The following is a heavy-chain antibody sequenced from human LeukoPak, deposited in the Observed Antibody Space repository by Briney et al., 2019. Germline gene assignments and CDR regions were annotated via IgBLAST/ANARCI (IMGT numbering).Heavy chain of an antibody. J-gene: IGHJ6*03. Sequence: PGGSLRLSCAASGFTFSSYSMNWVRQAPGKGLEWVSYISSSSSTIYYADSVKGRFTISRDNAKNSLYLQMNSLRAEDTAVYYCASRLHCSSTSCYYYYYMDVWGKGTTVTVSS. CDR3: ASRLHCSSTSCYYYYYMDV. D-gene: IGHD2-2*01. CDR1: GFTFSSYS. V-gene: IGHV3-48*04. CDR2: ISSSSSTI.